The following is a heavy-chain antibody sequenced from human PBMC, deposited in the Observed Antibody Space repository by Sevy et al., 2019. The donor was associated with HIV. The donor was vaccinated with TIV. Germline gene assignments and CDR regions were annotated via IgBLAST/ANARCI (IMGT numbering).Heavy chain of an antibody. V-gene: IGHV3-21*01. Sequence: GGCLRLSCAASGFTFSTSTMNWVRHAPGKGLEWVSLMTSSGSYILYADSVKGRFTISRDNAKNSVFLQMNSLRVEDTAVYYCVRDGWNYWGQGTLVTVSS. CDR1: GFTFSTST. CDR2: MTSSGSYI. CDR3: VRDGWNY. D-gene: IGHD2-15*01. J-gene: IGHJ4*02.